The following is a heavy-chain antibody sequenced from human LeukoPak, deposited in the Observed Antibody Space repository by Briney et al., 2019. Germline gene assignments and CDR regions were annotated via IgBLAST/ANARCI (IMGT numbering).Heavy chain of an antibody. V-gene: IGHV1-69*13. J-gene: IGHJ5*02. CDR3: ARENGGFGDTAMVYWFDP. CDR2: FIPIFGTA. CDR1: GGTFSSYA. D-gene: IGHD5-18*01. Sequence: ASVKVSCKASGGTFSSYAISWVRQAPGHGLEWMGGFIPIFGTANYAQKFQGRVTINADESTSTAYTELSSLRSEDTAVYYCARENGGFGDTAMVYWFDPWGQGTLVTVSS.